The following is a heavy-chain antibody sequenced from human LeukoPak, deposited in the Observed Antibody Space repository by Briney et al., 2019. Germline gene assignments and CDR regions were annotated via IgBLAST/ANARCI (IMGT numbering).Heavy chain of an antibody. J-gene: IGHJ3*02. V-gene: IGHV4-59*01. CDR2: IYYSGST. CDR3: ARGTYCGGDCYQIPLNDAFDI. CDR1: GGSISSYY. D-gene: IGHD2-21*02. Sequence: SETLSLTCTVSGGSISSYYWSWIRQPPGKGLEWIGYIYYSGSTNYNPSLKSRVTVSVDTSKNQFSLKLSFVTAADTAVYYCARGTYCGGDCYQIPLNDAFDIWGQGTMVTVSS.